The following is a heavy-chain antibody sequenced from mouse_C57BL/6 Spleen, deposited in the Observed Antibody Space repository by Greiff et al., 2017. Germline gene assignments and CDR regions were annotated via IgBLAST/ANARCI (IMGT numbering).Heavy chain of an antibody. D-gene: IGHD1-1*02. V-gene: IGHV7-3*01. CDR1: GFTFTDYY. Sequence: EVQLVESGGGLVQPGGSLSLSCAASGFTFTDYYMSWVRQPPGKALEWLGFIRNTANGYTTEYSASVKGRFTISRDNSQSILYLQMNALRAEDSAVYYCARPPENYGWAMDYWGQGTSVTVSS. J-gene: IGHJ4*01. CDR3: ARPPENYGWAMDY. CDR2: IRNTANGYTT.